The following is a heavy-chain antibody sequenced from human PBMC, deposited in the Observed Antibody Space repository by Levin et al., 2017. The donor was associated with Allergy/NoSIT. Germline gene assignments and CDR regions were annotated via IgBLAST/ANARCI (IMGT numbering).Heavy chain of an antibody. V-gene: IGHV1-69*13. CDR3: ARGGTCSGGSCYLVGSYHYYYYMDG. J-gene: IGHJ6*03. CDR1: GGTFSSYA. D-gene: IGHD2-15*01. CDR2: IIPIFGTA. Sequence: AASVKVSCKASGGTFSSYAISWVRQAPGQGLEWMGGIIPIFGTANYAQKFQGRVTITADESTSTAYMELSSLRSEDTAVYYCARGGTCSGGSCYLVGSYHYYYYMDGWGKGTTVTVSS.